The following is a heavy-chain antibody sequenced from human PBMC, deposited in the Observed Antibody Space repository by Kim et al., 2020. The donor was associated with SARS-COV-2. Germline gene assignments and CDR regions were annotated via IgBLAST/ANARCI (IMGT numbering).Heavy chain of an antibody. V-gene: IGHV1-58*02. D-gene: IGHD1-26*01. J-gene: IGHJ6*02. CDR1: GFTFTSSA. CDR2: IVVGSGNT. CDR3: AADGVGATAPYYYYGMDV. Sequence: SVKVSCKASGFTFTSSAKQWVRQARGQRLDWIGWIVVGSGNTNYAQKFQERVTITRDMSTSTAYMELSSLRSEDTAVYYCAADGVGATAPYYYYGMDVWGQGTTVTVSS.